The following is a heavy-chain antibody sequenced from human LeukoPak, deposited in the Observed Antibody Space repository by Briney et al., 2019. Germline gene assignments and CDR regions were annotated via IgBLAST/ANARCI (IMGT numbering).Heavy chain of an antibody. CDR3: ARPASDSSGYSSWY. Sequence: GGSLRLSCAASGFTFSSYSMNWVRQAPGKGLEWVSSISSSSSYIYYADSVKGRFTISRDDAKNSLYLQMNSLRAEDTAVYYCARPASDSSGYSSWYWGQGTLVTVSS. V-gene: IGHV3-21*01. CDR2: ISSSSSYI. D-gene: IGHD3-22*01. J-gene: IGHJ4*02. CDR1: GFTFSSYS.